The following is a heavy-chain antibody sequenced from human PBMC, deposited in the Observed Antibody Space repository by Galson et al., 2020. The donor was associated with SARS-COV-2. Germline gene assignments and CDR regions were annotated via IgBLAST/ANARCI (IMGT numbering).Heavy chain of an antibody. D-gene: IGHD3-3*01. CDR2: ISSNSSYI. V-gene: IGHV3-21*01. J-gene: IGHJ1*01. Sequence: KIGESLKISCAASGFTFSSYSMNWVRQAPGKGLEWVSSISSNSSYIYYADSVKGRFTISRDNAKNSLYLQMNSLRAEDMAVYYCAREPLYYDFWSGPEYFQHWGQGTLVTVSS. CDR3: AREPLYYDFWSGPEYFQH. CDR1: GFTFSSYS.